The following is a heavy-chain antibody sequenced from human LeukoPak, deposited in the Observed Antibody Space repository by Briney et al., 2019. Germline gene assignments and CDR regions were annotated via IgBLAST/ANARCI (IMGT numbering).Heavy chain of an antibody. Sequence: PSETLSHTCTVSGGSINSGGYYWTWIRQPAGKGLEWIGRIYTSGTTNYNPSLKSRVTMSVDTSKNQFSLKLSSVTAADTAVYYCAREYFGLAYNFDYWGQGTLVTVSS. J-gene: IGHJ4*02. CDR3: AREYFGLAYNFDY. D-gene: IGHD3-10*01. CDR2: IYTSGTT. V-gene: IGHV4-61*02. CDR1: GGSINSGGYY.